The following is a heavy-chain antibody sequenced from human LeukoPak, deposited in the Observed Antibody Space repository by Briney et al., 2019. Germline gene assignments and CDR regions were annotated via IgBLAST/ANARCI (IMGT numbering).Heavy chain of an antibody. CDR2: IYYSGST. D-gene: IGHD3-3*01. J-gene: IGHJ5*02. V-gene: IGHV4-31*03. CDR1: GGSISSGGYY. CDR3: ARAAEYYDFWSGYYTLTWFDP. Sequence: SETLSLTCTVSGGSISSGGYYWSWIRQHPGKGLEWIGYIYYSGSTYYNPSLKSRVTISVDTSKNQFSLKLSSVTAADTAVYYCARAAEYYDFWSGYYTLTWFDPWGQGTLVTVSS.